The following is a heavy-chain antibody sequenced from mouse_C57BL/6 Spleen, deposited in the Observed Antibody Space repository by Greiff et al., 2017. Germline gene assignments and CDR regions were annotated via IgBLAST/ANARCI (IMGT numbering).Heavy chain of an antibody. D-gene: IGHD2-14*01. CDR1: GYTFTTYP. Sequence: QVQLQQSGAELVKPGASVKMSCKASGYTFTTYPLEWLKQNHGKSLEWIGNFHPYNDDTKYNEKFKGKVTLTVEKSYSTVYLVVSRFTSYDSAVYYCAGGGTVDWYFDVWGTGTTVTVSS. CDR3: AGGGTVDWYFDV. V-gene: IGHV1-47*01. CDR2: FHPYNDDT. J-gene: IGHJ1*03.